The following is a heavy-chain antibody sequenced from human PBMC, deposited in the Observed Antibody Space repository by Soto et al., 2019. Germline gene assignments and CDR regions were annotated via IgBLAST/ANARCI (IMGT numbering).Heavy chain of an antibody. J-gene: IGHJ6*02. CDR1: GFTFSSYA. CDR2: ISGSGGST. D-gene: IGHD6-13*01. V-gene: IGHV3-23*01. Sequence: TGGSLRLSCAASGFTFSSYAMSWVRQAPGKGLEWVSAISGSGGSTYYADSVKGRFTISRDNSKNTLYLQMNSLRAEDTAVYYCAKEGQQLVRFIYYYYGMDVWGQGTTVTVSS. CDR3: AKEGQQLVRFIYYYYGMDV.